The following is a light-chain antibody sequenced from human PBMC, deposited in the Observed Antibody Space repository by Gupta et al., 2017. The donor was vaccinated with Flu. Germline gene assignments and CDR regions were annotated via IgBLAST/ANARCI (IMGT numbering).Light chain of an antibody. CDR1: QSVSSS. CDR3: QHRSTWPGTWT. CDR2: DVS. V-gene: IGKV3-11*01. J-gene: IGKJ1*01. Sequence: TLSLSPGERAALSCTASQSVSSSLAWYQQKPGQAPRLLIYDVSKRATGIPARFSGSGSGTDFSLTISSLEPEDFAVYFCQHRSTWPGTWTFGQGTKVEI.